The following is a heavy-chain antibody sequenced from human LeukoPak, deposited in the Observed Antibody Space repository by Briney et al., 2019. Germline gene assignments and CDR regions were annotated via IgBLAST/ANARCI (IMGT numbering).Heavy chain of an antibody. CDR3: ARDRGSGWYYFDY. CDR1: GYTFTGYY. J-gene: IGHJ4*02. Sequence: GASVKVSCKASGYTFTGYYMHWVRQAPGQGLEWMGRINPNSGGTNYAQKFQGRVTMTRDTSISTAYMELSRLRSDDTAVYYCARDRGSGWYYFDYWGPGTLVTVSS. CDR2: INPNSGGT. D-gene: IGHD6-19*01. V-gene: IGHV1-2*06.